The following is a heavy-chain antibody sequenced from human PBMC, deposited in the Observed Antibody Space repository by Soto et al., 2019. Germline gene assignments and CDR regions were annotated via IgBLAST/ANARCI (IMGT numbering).Heavy chain of an antibody. CDR2: IFPSDSDT. V-gene: IGHV5-51*01. CDR1: GYGFSTHW. Sequence: GESLKISCKASGYGFSTHWIGWVRQMPGKGLEWMGIIFPSDSDTRYTPSFQGQVTISADNSKNTLYLQMNSLRAEDTAVYYCAKDFDDSSGYYGMDVWGQGTTVTVSS. D-gene: IGHD3-22*01. J-gene: IGHJ6*02. CDR3: AKDFDDSSGYYGMDV.